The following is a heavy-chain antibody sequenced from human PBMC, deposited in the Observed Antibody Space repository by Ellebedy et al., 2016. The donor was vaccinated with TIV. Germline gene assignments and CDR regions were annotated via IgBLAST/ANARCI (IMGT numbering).Heavy chain of an antibody. CDR3: ARNILHDYVDPIYFDS. Sequence: SETLSLTCIVSGGSFSDDYWHWVRQPAGKGLQWIGRTYASGSTDYNPSLESRVTMSIDTSKNQFSLKVSSVTAADTAVYYCARNILHDYVDPIYFDSWGQGTLVTVSS. J-gene: IGHJ4*02. CDR2: TYASGST. D-gene: IGHD4-17*01. CDR1: GGSFSDDY. V-gene: IGHV4-4*07.